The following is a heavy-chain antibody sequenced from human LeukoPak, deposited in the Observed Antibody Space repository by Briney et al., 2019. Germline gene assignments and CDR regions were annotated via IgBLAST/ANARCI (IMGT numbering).Heavy chain of an antibody. Sequence: SETLSLTCTVSGYSISSGYYWGWIRQPPGKGLEWIGSIYHSGSTYYNPSLKSRVTISVDTSKNQFSLKLSSVTAADTAVYYCARDLLYNWNYPYYFDYWGQGTLVTVSS. V-gene: IGHV4-38-2*02. CDR2: IYHSGST. D-gene: IGHD1-7*01. J-gene: IGHJ4*02. CDR1: GYSISSGYY. CDR3: ARDLLYNWNYPYYFDY.